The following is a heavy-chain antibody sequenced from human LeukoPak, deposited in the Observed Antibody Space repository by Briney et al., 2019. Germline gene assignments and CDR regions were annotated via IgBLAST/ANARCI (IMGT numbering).Heavy chain of an antibody. J-gene: IGHJ4*02. CDR1: GFTVSSNY. V-gene: IGHV3-53*01. D-gene: IGHD3-22*01. CDR2: IYSGGST. Sequence: GGSLRLSCAASGFTVSSNYMSWVRQAPGKGLEWVSVIYSGGSTYYADSVKGRFTTSRDNSKNTLYLQMNSLRAEDTAVYYCAKDGYYDSSGPIGVDYWGQGTLVTVSS. CDR3: AKDGYYDSSGPIGVDY.